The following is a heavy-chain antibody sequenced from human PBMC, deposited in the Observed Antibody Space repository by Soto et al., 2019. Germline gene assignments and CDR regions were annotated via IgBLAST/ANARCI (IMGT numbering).Heavy chain of an antibody. CDR1: GGSISSHS. CDR3: ARPHGGSSGWDNWFDP. V-gene: IGHV4-59*11. CDR2: VYSSGST. D-gene: IGHD6-25*01. Sequence: SETLSLTCSVSGGSISSHSWNWIRQPPGRGLEWIGHVYSSGSTNYNPSLESRVTISVDTSKNQFSLKLSSVTAADTAVYYCARPHGGSSGWDNWFDPWGQGTLVTVSS. J-gene: IGHJ5*02.